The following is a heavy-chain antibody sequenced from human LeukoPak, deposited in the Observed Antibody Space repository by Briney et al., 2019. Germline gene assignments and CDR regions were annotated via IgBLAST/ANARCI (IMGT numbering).Heavy chain of an antibody. CDR3: AREGSIAAAGFYYYCGMDV. J-gene: IGHJ6*02. V-gene: IGHV1-46*01. D-gene: IGHD6-13*01. CDR2: INPSGGST. CDR1: GYTFTSYY. Sequence: ASVKVSCKASGYTFTSYYMHWVRQAPGQGLEWMGIINPSGGSTSYAQKFQGRVTMTRDTSTSTVYMELSSLRSEDTAVYYCAREGSIAAAGFYYYCGMDVWGQGTTVTVSS.